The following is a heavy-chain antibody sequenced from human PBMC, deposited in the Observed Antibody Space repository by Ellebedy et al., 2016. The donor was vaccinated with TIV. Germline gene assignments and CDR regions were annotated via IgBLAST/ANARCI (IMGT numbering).Heavy chain of an antibody. V-gene: IGHV1-18*04. CDR2: INPYNGNT. CDR3: ARHLESRWLIHGGDY. J-gene: IGHJ4*02. D-gene: IGHD3-16*01. CDR1: GYTFTHYG. Sequence: AASVKVSCKASGYTFTHYGISWVRQAPGQGLEWMGWINPYNGNTTYAQKYQGRVTMTTDSSTRTSYMELSSLTSDDTAIYYCARHLESRWLIHGGDYWGQGSLVTVSS.